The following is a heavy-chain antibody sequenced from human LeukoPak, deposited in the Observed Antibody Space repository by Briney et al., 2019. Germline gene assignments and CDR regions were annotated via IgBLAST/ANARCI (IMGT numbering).Heavy chain of an antibody. J-gene: IGHJ5*02. D-gene: IGHD1-7*01. CDR2: IIPIFGTA. CDR1: GGTFSSYA. V-gene: IGHV1-69*05. Sequence: SVKVSCKASGGTFSSYAISWVRQAPGQGLEWMGGIIPIFGTANYAQKFQGRVTITTDESTSTAYMELSSLRPEDTAVYYCARVTGTHNWFDPWGQGTLVTVSS. CDR3: ARVTGTHNWFDP.